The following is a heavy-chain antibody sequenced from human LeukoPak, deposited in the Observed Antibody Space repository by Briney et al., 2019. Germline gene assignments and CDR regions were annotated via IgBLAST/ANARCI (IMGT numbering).Heavy chain of an antibody. D-gene: IGHD3-22*01. Sequence: GGSLRLSCAPSGFTFSSYGMHWVRQAPGEGLEWVAFIRYDGSNKYYADSVKGRFTISRDNAKNSLYLQMNSLRAEDTALYYCAKVGLYYDSSGYYDYWGQGTLVTVSS. CDR1: GFTFSSYG. CDR2: IRYDGSNK. V-gene: IGHV3-30*02. J-gene: IGHJ4*02. CDR3: AKVGLYYDSSGYYDY.